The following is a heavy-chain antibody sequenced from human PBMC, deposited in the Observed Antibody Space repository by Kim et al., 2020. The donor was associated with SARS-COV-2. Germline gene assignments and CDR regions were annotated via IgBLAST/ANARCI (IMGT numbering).Heavy chain of an antibody. J-gene: IGHJ4*02. Sequence: AQNYRGRVTITADDSKSTAYMGLSSLGSEDTAVYYCARDRGAGSYLFDYWGQGTLVTVSS. CDR3: ARDRGAGSYLFDY. D-gene: IGHD1-26*01. V-gene: IGHV1-69*01.